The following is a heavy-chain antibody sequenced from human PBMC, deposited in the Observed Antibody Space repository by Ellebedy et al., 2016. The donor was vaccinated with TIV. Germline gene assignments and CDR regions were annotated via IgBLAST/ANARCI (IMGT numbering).Heavy chain of an antibody. CDR2: IAIDSTT. J-gene: IGHJ3*02. Sequence: GGSLRLSCAASELTVTSNFMSWVRQAPGKGMAWVSTIAIDSTTYYADSVKGRFTISRDNSKNTLDIQMNSLGAEDTAVYYCARETYNDVDLKLWGIFDIWGQGATVTVSS. CDR3: ARETYNDVDLKLWGIFDI. CDR1: ELTVTSNF. V-gene: IGHV3-66*01. D-gene: IGHD3-10*01.